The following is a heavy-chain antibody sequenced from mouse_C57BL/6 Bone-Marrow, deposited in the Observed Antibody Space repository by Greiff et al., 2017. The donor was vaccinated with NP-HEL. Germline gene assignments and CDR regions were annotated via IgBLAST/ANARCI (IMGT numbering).Heavy chain of an antibody. J-gene: IGHJ2*01. Sequence: QVQLQQSGAELARPGASVKLSCKASGYTFTSYGISWVKQRTGQGLEWIGEIYPRRGNTYYNEKFKGKATLTADKSSSTAYMELRSLTSEDSAVYFCARKRSTLDYWGQGTTLTVSS. V-gene: IGHV1-81*01. CDR2: IYPRRGNT. D-gene: IGHD2-1*01. CDR1: GYTFTSYG. CDR3: ARKRSTLDY.